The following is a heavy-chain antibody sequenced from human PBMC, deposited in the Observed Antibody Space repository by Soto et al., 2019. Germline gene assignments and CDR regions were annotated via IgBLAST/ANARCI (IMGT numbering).Heavy chain of an antibody. CDR2: IYYSGNT. Sequence: SETLSLTCTVSGGSISSSNYYWGWIRQPPGKGLEWIGSIYYSGNTYYNPSLKSRVTMSVDTSKNQFSLKLSSVTAADTAIYFCARVPVRKYYRAGSYQNYYFGMDVWGQGTTVTVSS. D-gene: IGHD3-10*01. CDR3: ARVPVRKYYRAGSYQNYYFGMDV. CDR1: GGSISSSNYY. J-gene: IGHJ6*02. V-gene: IGHV4-39*01.